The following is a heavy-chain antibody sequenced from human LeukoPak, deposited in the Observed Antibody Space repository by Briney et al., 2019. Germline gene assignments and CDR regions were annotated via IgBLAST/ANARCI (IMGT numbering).Heavy chain of an antibody. CDR3: ARDVGIYYDSSGYWDY. Sequence: PGGSLRLSCAASGFTFSSYAMHWVRQAPGKGLEWVAVISYDGSNKYYADSVKGRFTISRDNSKNTLYLQMNSLRAEDTAVYYCARDVGIYYDSSGYWDYWGQGTLVTVSS. CDR1: GFTFSSYA. CDR2: ISYDGSNK. D-gene: IGHD3-22*01. J-gene: IGHJ4*02. V-gene: IGHV3-30-3*01.